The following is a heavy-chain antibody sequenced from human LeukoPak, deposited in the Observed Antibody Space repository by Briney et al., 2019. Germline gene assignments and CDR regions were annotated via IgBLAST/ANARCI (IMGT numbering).Heavy chain of an antibody. D-gene: IGHD2-15*01. J-gene: IGHJ4*02. CDR2: VYSSGST. Sequence: SETLSLTCTVSGGSISTYYWTWIRQPPGKELEWIGYVYSSGSTNYNPSLKSRVTISIDTSKNQFSLKLNSVTAADTAVYYCARSGYCSDDNCYSGYFDYWGQGTLVTVSS. CDR3: ARSGYCSDDNCYSGYFDY. V-gene: IGHV4-59*01. CDR1: GGSISTYY.